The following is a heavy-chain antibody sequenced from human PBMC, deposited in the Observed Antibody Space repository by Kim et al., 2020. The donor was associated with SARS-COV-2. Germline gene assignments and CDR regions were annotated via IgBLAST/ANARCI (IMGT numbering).Heavy chain of an antibody. CDR3: ARAGDAWNYAFDY. Sequence: GGSLRLSCAASGFTVSSNYMSWVRQAPGKGLEWVSVIYSGGSTYYADSVKGRFTISRDNSKNTLYLQMNSLRAEDTAVYYCARAGDAWNYAFDYWGQGTLVTVSS. CDR1: GFTVSSNY. CDR2: IYSGGST. V-gene: IGHV3-53*01. D-gene: IGHD1-7*01. J-gene: IGHJ4*02.